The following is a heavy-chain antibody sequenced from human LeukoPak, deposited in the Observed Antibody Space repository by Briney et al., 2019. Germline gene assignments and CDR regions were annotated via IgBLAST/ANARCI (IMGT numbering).Heavy chain of an antibody. Sequence: PGGSLRLSCAASGFTFSSYSMNWLRQAPGKGLEWFSSISSSSSYIYYADSVKGRFSISTDNAKNSLYLQMNSLRAEDTAVYYCARDQNYDSSGYPDYWGQGTLVTVSS. CDR3: ARDQNYDSSGYPDY. D-gene: IGHD3-22*01. J-gene: IGHJ4*02. CDR1: GFTFSSYS. CDR2: ISSSSSYI. V-gene: IGHV3-21*01.